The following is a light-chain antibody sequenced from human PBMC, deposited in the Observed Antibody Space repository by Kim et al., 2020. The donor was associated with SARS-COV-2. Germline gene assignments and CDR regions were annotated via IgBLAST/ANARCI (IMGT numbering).Light chain of an antibody. CDR1: QSISSY. CDR2: AAS. Sequence: DIQMTQSPSSLSASVGDRVTITCRASQSISSYLNWYQQKPGKAPKLLIYAASSLQSGVPSRFSGSGSGTDFTLTISSLQPEDFATYSCQQSYGTPYTFGQGTKLEI. V-gene: IGKV1-39*01. J-gene: IGKJ2*01. CDR3: QQSYGTPYT.